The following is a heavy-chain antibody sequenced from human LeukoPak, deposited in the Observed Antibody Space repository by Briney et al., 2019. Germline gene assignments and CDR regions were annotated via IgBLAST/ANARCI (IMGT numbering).Heavy chain of an antibody. J-gene: IGHJ4*02. Sequence: PGGSLRLSCAASGFTFSSYAMSWVRQAPGKGLEWVSAISGSGGGTYYADSVKGRFTISRDNPKNTLYLQMNSLRAEDTAVYYCAKEAGSGYSSGWYESDYWGQGTLVTVSS. CDR1: GFTFSSYA. CDR3: AKEAGSGYSSGWYESDY. D-gene: IGHD6-19*01. V-gene: IGHV3-23*01. CDR2: ISGSGGGT.